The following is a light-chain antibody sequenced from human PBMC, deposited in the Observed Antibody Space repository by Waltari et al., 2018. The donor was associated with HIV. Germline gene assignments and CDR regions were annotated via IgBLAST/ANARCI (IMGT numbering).Light chain of an antibody. V-gene: IGKV1-39*01. CDR2: AAS. Sequence: DIQMTQTLSSLSASVGDSVTITCRARQTISDYLNWYQQKPGEAPKLLIYAASDLQSGVPSRFGGSGSGTDFTLTISSLQPEDSATYYCQQSYNPPFTFGPGTKVDIK. J-gene: IGKJ3*01. CDR3: QQSYNPPFT. CDR1: QTISDY.